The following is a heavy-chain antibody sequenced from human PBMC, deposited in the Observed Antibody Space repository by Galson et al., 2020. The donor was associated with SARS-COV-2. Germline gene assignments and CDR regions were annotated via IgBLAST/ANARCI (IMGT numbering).Heavy chain of an antibody. Sequence: ETSETLSLTCAVSIGSMTSHYWSWIRQAPGKGLEWIGYISYDGSTTYNPSLKSRVTISIDTSKNQFSLRLTSVTAADTALYYCAKLAEGPRSSVGYWGQGTRVTVSS. D-gene: IGHD1-26*01. V-gene: IGHV4-59*08. CDR3: AKLAEGPRSSVGY. CDR2: ISYDGST. CDR1: IGSMTSHY. J-gene: IGHJ4*02.